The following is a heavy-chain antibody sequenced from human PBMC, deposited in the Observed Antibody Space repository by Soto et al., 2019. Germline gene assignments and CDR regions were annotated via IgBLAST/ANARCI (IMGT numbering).Heavy chain of an antibody. CDR2: ISYDGTNK. J-gene: IGHJ4*02. CDR3: AREDDGRLGIDY. Sequence: QVQVVESGGGVVQPGMSLRLSCAASGFTFSRNGMHWVRRAPGKGLEWVARISYDGTNKYYAESVEGRFTISRDNSHKTLYLQSNSLRTEDTAVYYCAREDDGRLGIDYWGQGTLVTVSS. D-gene: IGHD2-8*01. V-gene: IGHV3-30*03. CDR1: GFTFSRNG.